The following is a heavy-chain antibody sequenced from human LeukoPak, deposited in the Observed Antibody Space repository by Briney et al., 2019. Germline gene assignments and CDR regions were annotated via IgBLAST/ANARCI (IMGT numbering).Heavy chain of an antibody. D-gene: IGHD4-17*01. CDR2: IYYSGST. CDR1: GGSIRSSYYY. V-gene: IGHV4-39*07. CDR3: ARDNGDYVLDY. J-gene: IGHJ4*02. Sequence: SETLSLTCTVSGGSIRSSYYYWGWIRQPPGKGLEWIGSIYYSGSTNYNPSLKSRVTISVDTSKNQFSLKLSSVTAADTAVYYCARDNGDYVLDYWGQGTLVTVSS.